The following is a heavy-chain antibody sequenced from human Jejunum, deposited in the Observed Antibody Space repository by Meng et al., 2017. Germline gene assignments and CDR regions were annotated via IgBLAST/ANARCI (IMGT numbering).Heavy chain of an antibody. CDR3: ARDNPEATYYYYAMDV. J-gene: IGHJ6*02. CDR2: TSSSGGST. V-gene: IGHV3-23*01. Sequence: GESLKISCAASGFTFNTFAMSWVRQAPGKGLEWVSGTSSSGGSTYYADSVKGRFTIARDNSKDTLYLQLNSLSAEDTAVYYCARDNPEATYYYYAMDVWGQGTTVTVSS. CDR1: GFTFNTFA.